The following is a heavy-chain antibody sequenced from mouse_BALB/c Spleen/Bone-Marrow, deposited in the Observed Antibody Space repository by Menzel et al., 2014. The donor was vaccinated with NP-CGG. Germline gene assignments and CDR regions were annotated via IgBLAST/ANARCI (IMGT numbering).Heavy chain of an antibody. Sequence: VQLKQSGPELVKPGASVKISCKASGYSFTGYFMNWVMQSHGKSLEWIGRINPYNGDTFYNQKFKGKATLTVDKSSSTDHMELRSLASEDSAVYYCARCNYRYDGDFDYWGQGTTLTVSS. V-gene: IGHV1-20*02. CDR3: ARCNYRYDGDFDY. CDR1: GYSFTGYF. D-gene: IGHD2-14*01. CDR2: INPYNGDT. J-gene: IGHJ2*01.